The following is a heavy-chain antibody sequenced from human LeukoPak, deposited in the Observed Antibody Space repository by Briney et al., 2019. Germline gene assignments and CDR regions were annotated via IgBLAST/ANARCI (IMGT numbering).Heavy chain of an antibody. V-gene: IGHV3-7*01. CDR2: IKQDGSEK. CDR3: ARDFLLRSGSYERDDAFDI. J-gene: IGHJ3*02. Sequence: GGSLRLSCAASGFTLSSYWMSWVRQAPGKGLEWVANIKQDGSEKYYVDSVKGRFTISRDNAKNSLYLQMNSLRAEDTAVYYCARDFLLRSGSYERDDAFDIWGQGTMVTVSS. CDR1: GFTLSSYW. D-gene: IGHD1-26*01.